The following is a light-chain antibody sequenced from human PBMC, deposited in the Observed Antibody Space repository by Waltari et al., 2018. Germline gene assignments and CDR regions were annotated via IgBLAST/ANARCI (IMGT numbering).Light chain of an antibody. CDR3: MQALQTPLT. Sequence: DTVMTQSPLSLPVTPGEPASISCRSSQSLLHSNGYNYLDWYLQKPGQSQQLRIYLGSNRASGVPDRFSGSGSGTDFTLKISRVEAEDVGVYYCMQALQTPLTFGGGTKVEIK. CDR1: QSLLHSNGYNY. J-gene: IGKJ4*01. V-gene: IGKV2-28*01. CDR2: LGS.